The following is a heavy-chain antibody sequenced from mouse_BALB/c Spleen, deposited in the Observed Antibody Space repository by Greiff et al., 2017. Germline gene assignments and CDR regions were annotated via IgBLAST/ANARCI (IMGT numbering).Heavy chain of an antibody. CDR3: AIPSYYGNYGDFDY. Sequence: QVQLQQPGAELVKPGASVKLSCKASGYTFTSYWMHWVKQRPGQGLEWIGEIDPSDSYTNYNQKFEGKATLTVDKSSSTAYMQLSSLTSEDSAVYYCAIPSYYGNYGDFDYWGQGTTLTVSS. CDR2: IDPSDSYT. J-gene: IGHJ2*01. V-gene: IGHV1-69*02. D-gene: IGHD2-10*01. CDR1: GYTFTSYW.